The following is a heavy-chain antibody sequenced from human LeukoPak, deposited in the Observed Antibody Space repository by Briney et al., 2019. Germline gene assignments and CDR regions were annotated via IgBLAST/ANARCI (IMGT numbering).Heavy chain of an antibody. CDR2: IYYSGST. J-gene: IGHJ5*02. Sequence: SETLSLTCTVSGGSISSYYWSWIRQPPGKGLEWIGYIYYSGSTNYNPSLKSRVTMSVDTSKNQFSLKLSSVTAADTAVYYCARDHSTWYSGVYNWFDPWGPGTLVTVSS. D-gene: IGHD6-13*01. CDR1: GGSISSYY. CDR3: ARDHSTWYSGVYNWFDP. V-gene: IGHV4-59*12.